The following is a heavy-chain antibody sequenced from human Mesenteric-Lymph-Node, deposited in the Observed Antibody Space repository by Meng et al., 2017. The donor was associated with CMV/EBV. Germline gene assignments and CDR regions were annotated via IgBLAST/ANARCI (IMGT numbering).Heavy chain of an antibody. J-gene: IGHJ4*02. Sequence: GESLKISCAASGFIVSSNYMSWVRQAPGKGLERVSVIYSDGNTYYADYVKGRFTVSRDNSKNTLYLQMNSLRVEDTAVYYCAKSNKLAFCSSSSCYPDYWGQGTVVTVSS. CDR3: AKSNKLAFCSSSSCYPDY. CDR2: IYSDGNT. V-gene: IGHV3-53*01. CDR1: GFIVSSNY. D-gene: IGHD2-2*01.